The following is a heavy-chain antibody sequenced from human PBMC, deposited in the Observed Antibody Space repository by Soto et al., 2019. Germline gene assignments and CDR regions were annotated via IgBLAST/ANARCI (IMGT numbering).Heavy chain of an antibody. V-gene: IGHV3-30*18. D-gene: IGHD6-19*01. Sequence: QVQLVESGGGVVQPGRSLRLSCAASGFSFSSYGMHWVRQAPGKGLEWVAVISYDGSNKYYADSVKGRFTISRDNSKNTLYLQMNSLRAEDTAVYYCAKGVIAVPGTVDIAYWGQGTLVTVSS. CDR2: ISYDGSNK. J-gene: IGHJ4*02. CDR3: AKGVIAVPGTVDIAY. CDR1: GFSFSSYG.